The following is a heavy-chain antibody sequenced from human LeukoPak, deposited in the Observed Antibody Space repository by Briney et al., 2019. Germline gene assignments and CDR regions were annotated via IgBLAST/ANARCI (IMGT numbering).Heavy chain of an antibody. CDR1: GYSISSGYY. CDR3: ARVLRGYFDY. V-gene: IGHV4-38-2*01. Sequence: SETLSLTCAVSGYSISSGYYWGWIRQPPGKGLEWIGSIYHSGSTYYNPSLKSRVTISVDTSKYQFSLKLSSVTAADTAVYYCARVLRGYFDYWGQGTLVTVSS. J-gene: IGHJ4*02. D-gene: IGHD3-10*01. CDR2: IYHSGST.